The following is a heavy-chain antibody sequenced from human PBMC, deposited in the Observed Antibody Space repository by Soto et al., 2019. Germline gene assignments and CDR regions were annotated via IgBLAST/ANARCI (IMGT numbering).Heavy chain of an antibody. CDR2: ISWNSGTI. D-gene: IGHD4-17*01. J-gene: IGHJ6*02. CDR1: GFTFDDYA. V-gene: IGHV3-9*01. CDR3: AKAYTVTRTPYGMDV. Sequence: EVQLVESGGNLVQPGRSLRLSCAASGFTFDDYAMHWVRQPPGKGLEYVSGISWNSGTIAYADSVKGRFTISRDNAKNSLHRQMTSLRPEDTASYYCAKAYTVTRTPYGMDVWGQGTTVTVSS.